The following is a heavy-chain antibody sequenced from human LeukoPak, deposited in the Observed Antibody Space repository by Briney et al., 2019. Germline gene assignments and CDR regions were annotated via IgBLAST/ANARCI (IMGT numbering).Heavy chain of an antibody. D-gene: IGHD3-3*01. CDR2: IKQDGSGK. V-gene: IGHV3-7*01. CDR1: GFTFSSYW. CDR3: ARGKDYDFWSGYQAGFDY. J-gene: IGHJ4*02. Sequence: PGGSLRLSCAAFGFTFSSYWMSWVRQAPGKGLEWVANIKQDGSGKYYVDSVKGRFTISRDNAKNSLYLQMNSLRAEDTAVYYCARGKDYDFWSGYQAGFDYWGPGTLVTVSS.